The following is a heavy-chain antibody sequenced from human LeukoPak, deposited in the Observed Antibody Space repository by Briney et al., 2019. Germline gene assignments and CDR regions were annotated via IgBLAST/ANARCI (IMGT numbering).Heavy chain of an antibody. D-gene: IGHD1-7*01. V-gene: IGHV4-39*01. J-gene: IGHJ4*02. Sequence: SETLSLTCSVTGGSINNKHLHWGWIRQTPGKGLEWIGSIYLTGGTYSNPSLQGRLTMSIDTSANQFSLSLHSVTAADTAVYYCSAERAGTIVDFWGQGTLVTVSS. CDR2: IYLTGGT. CDR3: SAERAGTIVDF. CDR1: GGSINNKHLH.